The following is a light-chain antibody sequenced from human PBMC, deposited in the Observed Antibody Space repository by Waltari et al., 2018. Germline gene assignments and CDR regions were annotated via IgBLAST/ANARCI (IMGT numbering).Light chain of an antibody. J-gene: IGLJ2*01. V-gene: IGLV2-14*03. CDR2: DVT. CDR3: SSYMDTTTLEL. Sequence: QSALTQPASVSGSPGQSITIPCPGTSSDVGSYNYVSWYQQHPGKAPKLIIYDVTNRPSGVSNRFSGSKSGNTASLTISGLQAEDEADYYCSSYMDTTTLELFGGGTSLTVL. CDR1: SSDVGSYNY.